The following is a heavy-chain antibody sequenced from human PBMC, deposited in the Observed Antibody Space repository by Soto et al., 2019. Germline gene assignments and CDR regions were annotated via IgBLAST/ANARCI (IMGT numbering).Heavy chain of an antibody. J-gene: IGHJ6*02. D-gene: IGHD2-15*01. CDR2: ISGSGGNT. CDR3: ARRTVVGVVAVVPYGRDV. Sequence: EVQLLESGGGLVQPGGSLRLSCAASGFTFSNNAMIWVRQAPGKGLEWVSGISGSGGNTYYADSVKGRFTISRDNAKNTMYLQTTSLRAEDTSVYYCARRTVVGVVAVVPYGRDVWGQGTTVTVSS. CDR1: GFTFSNNA. V-gene: IGHV3-23*01.